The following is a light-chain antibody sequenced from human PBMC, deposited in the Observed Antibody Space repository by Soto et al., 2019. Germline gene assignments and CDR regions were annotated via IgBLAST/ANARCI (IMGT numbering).Light chain of an antibody. CDR2: GAS. V-gene: IGKV3-20*01. Sequence: PGERATLSCRASQSLRSGDLACYQQIPGQAPGLLIYGASSRATGIPDGFSGSGSGTDFNLTVSRLAPEDFAVYYCPQYGTSPRTFGQGTKVEIK. CDR1: QSLRSGD. CDR3: PQYGTSPRT. J-gene: IGKJ1*01.